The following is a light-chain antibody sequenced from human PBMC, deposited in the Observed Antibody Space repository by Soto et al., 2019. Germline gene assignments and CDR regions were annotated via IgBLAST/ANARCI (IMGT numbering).Light chain of an antibody. V-gene: IGKV3-20*01. J-gene: IGKJ1*01. Sequence: EIVLTQSPGTLSLTLGERATLSCRASQSVSSSYLAWYQQKPGQAPRLLIYGASSRATGIPDRFSGSGSGTDFTLTISRLEAEDFAVYYCQQYNDWPWTFGQGTKVDIK. CDR3: QQYNDWPWT. CDR1: QSVSSSY. CDR2: GAS.